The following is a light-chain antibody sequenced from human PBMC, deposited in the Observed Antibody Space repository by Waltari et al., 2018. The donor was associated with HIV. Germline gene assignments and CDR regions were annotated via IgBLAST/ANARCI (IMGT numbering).Light chain of an antibody. Sequence: QSVLTQPPSASGTPGRRVTISCSGNNSNVGSNPVNWYRQVPGTAPKLLMFSNHQRPSGVPDRFSDSKSGTSASLAIRGLKSEDEADYYCAARDDSLNAWVFGGGTKVTVL. V-gene: IGLV1-44*01. J-gene: IGLJ3*02. CDR2: SNH. CDR1: NSNVGSNP. CDR3: AARDDSLNAWV.